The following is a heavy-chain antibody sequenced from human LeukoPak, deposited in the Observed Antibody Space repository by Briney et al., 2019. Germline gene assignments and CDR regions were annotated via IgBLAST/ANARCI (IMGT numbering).Heavy chain of an antibody. CDR1: GLPFRTYA. J-gene: IGHJ3*02. CDR3: ARDVGFIVGATPGAFDI. CDR2: IRKEGFTT. D-gene: IGHD1-26*01. V-gene: IGHV3-64*04. Sequence: GGSLRLSCSASGLPFRTYAMHWVRQAPGKGLEFVSAIRKEGFTTYYADSVKGRFTISRDNTKNTVYLQMNSLRADDTAVYYCARDVGFIVGATPGAFDIWGQGTMVTVSS.